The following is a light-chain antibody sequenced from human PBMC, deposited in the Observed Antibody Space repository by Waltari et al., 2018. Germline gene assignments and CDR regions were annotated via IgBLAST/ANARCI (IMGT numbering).Light chain of an antibody. V-gene: IGKV3-20*01. Sequence: EIVLTQSPGTLSLSPGYRATLSCRASHSFSSDYLAWYQQRPGQAPRLLISGTSSRATGIPDRFSGSGSGTDFTLTISRLEPEDFAVYYCLQYDTSPKTFGQGTKVDI. CDR3: LQYDTSPKT. J-gene: IGKJ1*01. CDR1: HSFSSDY. CDR2: GTS.